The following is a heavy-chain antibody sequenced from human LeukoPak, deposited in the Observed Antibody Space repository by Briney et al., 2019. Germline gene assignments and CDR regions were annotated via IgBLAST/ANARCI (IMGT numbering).Heavy chain of an antibody. J-gene: IGHJ4*02. CDR3: ARVTLYSGGYYYDK. V-gene: IGHV3-64*01. CDR2: ISTDGGRT. CDR1: GFTFSIYA. Sequence: GGSMTLASAASGFTFSIYAMHWDSQAPGKVLEYVSSISTDGGRTSYANSGKGRFTLCRDTCKNTMYLQMGSLRAEDMAVYYCARVTLYSGGYYYDKWGQGTLVTVSS. D-gene: IGHD3-22*01.